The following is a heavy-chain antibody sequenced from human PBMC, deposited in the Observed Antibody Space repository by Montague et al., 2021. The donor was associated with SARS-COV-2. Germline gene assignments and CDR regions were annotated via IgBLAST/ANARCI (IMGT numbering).Heavy chain of an antibody. CDR1: GITFSRYA. Sequence: SLRLSCAASGITFSRYAMHWVRQAPGKGLEWVAVISYDGSNKYYXXPLKGRFTISRDNSKNTLYLQMNSLRAEDTAVYYCAREGLSGSYYGFLDYWGQGTLVTVSS. V-gene: IGHV3-30-3*01. J-gene: IGHJ4*02. CDR3: AREGLSGSYYGFLDY. CDR2: ISYDGSNK. D-gene: IGHD3-10*01.